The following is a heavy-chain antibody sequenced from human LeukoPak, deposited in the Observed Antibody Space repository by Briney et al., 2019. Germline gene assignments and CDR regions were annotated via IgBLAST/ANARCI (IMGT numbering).Heavy chain of an antibody. Sequence: PSETLSLTCAVYGGSFSGYYWSWIRQPPGKGLEWIGEINHSGSTNYNPSLKSRVTISVDTSKNQFSLKLSSVTAADTAVYYCARGSAVAGNDYWGQGTLVNVSS. V-gene: IGHV4-34*01. CDR1: GGSFSGYY. CDR2: INHSGST. D-gene: IGHD6-19*01. J-gene: IGHJ4*02. CDR3: ARGSAVAGNDY.